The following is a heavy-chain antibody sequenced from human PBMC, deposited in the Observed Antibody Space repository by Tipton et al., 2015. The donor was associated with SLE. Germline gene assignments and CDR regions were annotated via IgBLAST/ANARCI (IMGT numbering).Heavy chain of an antibody. CDR2: IYPTDSDI. J-gene: IGHJ4*02. CDR1: GYTFSSYW. V-gene: IGHV5-51*03. CDR3: ARGHGSGFYSDN. D-gene: IGHD3-22*01. Sequence: QLVQSGAEVKKPGESLKISCQGSGYTFSSYWIVWARQRPGKGLEWMGIIYPTDSDIIYSPSFQGQVTISADESTSTAYLQLSSLKAADTAMCYCARGHGSGFYSDNWGQGTLVTVSS.